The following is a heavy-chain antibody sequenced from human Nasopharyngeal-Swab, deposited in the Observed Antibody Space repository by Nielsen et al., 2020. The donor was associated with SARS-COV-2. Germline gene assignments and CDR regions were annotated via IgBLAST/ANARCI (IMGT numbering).Heavy chain of an antibody. CDR3: ARVPFSQVFTLVTPYYFDY. CDR2: IFYSGST. Sequence: WIRQPPGKGLEWIGYIFYSGSTNYNPSLKSRVTLSIDTSKNQFSLRLSSVTAADTAFYYCARVPFSQVFTLVTPYYFDYWGQGTLVTVSS. V-gene: IGHV4-59*01. D-gene: IGHD4-23*01. J-gene: IGHJ4*02.